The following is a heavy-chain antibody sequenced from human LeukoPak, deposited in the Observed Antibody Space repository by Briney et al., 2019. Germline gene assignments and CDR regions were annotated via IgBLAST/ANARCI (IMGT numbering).Heavy chain of an antibody. V-gene: IGHV4-59*01. J-gene: IGHJ4*02. CDR2: VHYTGNT. CDR1: DGSISNYY. Sequence: SETLSLTCTVSDGSISNYYWSWIRQPPGEGLEWIGYVHYTGNTNYNPSLKSRLTISVDTSKNQFSLRLRSVTAADTAVYYCAREARREGYRFDYWGQGTLVTVSS. CDR3: AREARREGYRFDY. D-gene: IGHD5-24*01.